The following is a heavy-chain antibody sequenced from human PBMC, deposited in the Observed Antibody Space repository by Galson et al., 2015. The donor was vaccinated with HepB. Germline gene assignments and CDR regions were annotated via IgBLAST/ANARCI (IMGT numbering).Heavy chain of an antibody. D-gene: IGHD1-1*01. CDR1: GFTFSNYG. CDR3: ARDHRDWNAQLVY. Sequence: SLRLSCAASGFTFSNYGMHWVRQAPGKGLEWVAFISYDADNKYYADSVKGRFTISRDNSKNTLYLQMNSLRAEDTAVYYCARDHRDWNAQLVYWGQGTLVTVSS. J-gene: IGHJ4*02. CDR2: ISYDADNK. V-gene: IGHV3-30*03.